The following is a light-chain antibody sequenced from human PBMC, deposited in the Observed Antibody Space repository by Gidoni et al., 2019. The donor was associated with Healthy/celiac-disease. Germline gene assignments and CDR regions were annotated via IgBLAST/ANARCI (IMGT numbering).Light chain of an antibody. J-gene: IGLJ3*02. CDR1: TGAVTSGYY. CDR3: LLYYGGAQPHWV. V-gene: IGLV7-43*01. CDR2: STS. Sequence: QTVVTQEPALTVSPGGTVPLPCASSTGAVTSGYYPNWFQQKPGQAPRALIYSTSKKHSWTPARFSGSLLGGKAALTLSGVQPEDEAEYYCLLYYGGAQPHWVFGGGTKLTVL.